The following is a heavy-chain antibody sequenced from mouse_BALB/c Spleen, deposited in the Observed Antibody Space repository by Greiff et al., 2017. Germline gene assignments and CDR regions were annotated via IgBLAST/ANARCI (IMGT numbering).Heavy chain of an antibody. V-gene: IGHV1S22*01. Sequence: LQQPGSELVRPGASVKLSCKASGYTFTSYWMHWVKQRPGQGLEWIGNIYPGSGRTNYDEKFKSKATLTVDKSSSTAYMQLNSLTSEDSAVYYGTRSYDYDEAYWGRGTLVTVSA. J-gene: IGHJ3*01. CDR2: IYPGSGRT. CDR3: TRSYDYDEAY. CDR1: GYTFTSYW. D-gene: IGHD2-4*01.